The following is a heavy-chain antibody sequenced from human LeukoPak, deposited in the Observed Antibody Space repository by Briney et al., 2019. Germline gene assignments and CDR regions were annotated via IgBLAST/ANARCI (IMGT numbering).Heavy chain of an antibody. CDR2: ISSDGSNK. V-gene: IGHV3-30*18. J-gene: IGHJ4*02. CDR3: AKEKTTVVTHKTFDY. D-gene: IGHD4-23*01. CDR1: GFTFSNYG. Sequence: PGGSLRLSCAASGFTFSNYGMHWVRQAPGKGLEWVALISSDGSNKYYTDSVKGRFTISRDNSKNTLYLQMNSLRAEDTAVYYCAKEKTTVVTHKTFDYWGQGTLVTVSS.